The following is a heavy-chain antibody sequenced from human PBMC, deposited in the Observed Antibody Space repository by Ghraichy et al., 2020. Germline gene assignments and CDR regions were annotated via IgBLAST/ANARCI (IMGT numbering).Heavy chain of an antibody. CDR1: GGSISSYY. J-gene: IGHJ6*02. CDR3: ASLPDIVVVPAAIPVRDYYGMDV. CDR2: IYYSGST. Sequence: SETLSLTCTVSGGSISSYYWSWIRQPPGKGLEWIGYIYYSGSTNYNPSLKSRVTISVDTSKNQFSLKLSSVTAADSAVYYCASLPDIVVVPAAIPVRDYYGMDVWGQGTTVTVSS. V-gene: IGHV4-59*08. D-gene: IGHD2-2*02.